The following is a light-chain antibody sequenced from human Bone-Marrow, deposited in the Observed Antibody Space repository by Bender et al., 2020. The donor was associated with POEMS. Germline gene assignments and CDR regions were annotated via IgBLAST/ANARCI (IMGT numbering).Light chain of an antibody. Sequence: QSALTQPASVSGSPGQSITISCIETSSGVGIYGLVSWYQQLPGKAPKLIIYEVTKRPSGISNRFSGSRSGNTASLTISGLQAEDEADYYCCSYAGGATNVFGTGTKVTVL. J-gene: IGLJ1*01. CDR3: CSYAGGATNV. CDR2: EVT. V-gene: IGLV2-23*02. CDR1: SSGVGIYGL.